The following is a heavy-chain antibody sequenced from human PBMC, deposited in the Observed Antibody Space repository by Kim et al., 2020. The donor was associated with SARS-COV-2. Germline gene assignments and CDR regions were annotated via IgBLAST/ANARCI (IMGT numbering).Heavy chain of an antibody. CDR3: TTDGYCYDSSGYPTFGY. CDR1: GFTFSNAW. J-gene: IGHJ4*02. D-gene: IGHD3-22*01. V-gene: IGHV3-15*01. Sequence: GGSLRLSCAASGFTFSNAWMSWVRQAPGKGLEWVGRIKSKTDGGTTDYAAPVQGRFTISRYDSKNTLYLQMNSLKTADTAVYYCTTDGYCYDSSGYPTFGYWGQGTLVTVSS. CDR2: IKSKTDGGTT.